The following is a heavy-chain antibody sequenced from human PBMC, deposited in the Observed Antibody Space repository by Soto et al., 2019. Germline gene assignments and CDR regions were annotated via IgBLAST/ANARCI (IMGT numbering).Heavy chain of an antibody. Sequence: ESVGGLVQPGGSLRLSCGVSGFTFSTYAMSWVRQAPGKGLEWVSAISGSGNKTFYADSVKGRFTISRDNSKNTLHLHMSSLRVEDTAVYYCVRGVRLHFDLWGQGTLVTVSS. CDR3: VRGVRLHFDL. J-gene: IGHJ4*02. CDR2: ISGSGNKT. V-gene: IGHV3-23*01. CDR1: GFTFSTYA.